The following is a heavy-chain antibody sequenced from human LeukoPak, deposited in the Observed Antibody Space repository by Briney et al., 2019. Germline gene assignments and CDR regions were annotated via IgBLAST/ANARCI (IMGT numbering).Heavy chain of an antibody. CDR3: ARDPPYSGSYYPFDY. D-gene: IGHD1-26*01. V-gene: IGHV3-7*01. Sequence: GGSLRLSCAASGFTFSSYWMSWVRQAPGMGLEWVANIKQDGSEKYYVDSVKGRFTISRDNAKNSLYLQMNSLRAEDTAVYYCARDPPYSGSYYPFDYWGQGTLVTVSS. CDR2: IKQDGSEK. CDR1: GFTFSSYW. J-gene: IGHJ4*02.